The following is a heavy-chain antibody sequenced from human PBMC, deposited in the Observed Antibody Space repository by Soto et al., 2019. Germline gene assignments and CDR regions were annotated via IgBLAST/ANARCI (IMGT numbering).Heavy chain of an antibody. CDR2: IDPSDSYT. D-gene: IGHD6-19*01. V-gene: IGHV5-10-1*01. CDR1: GYSFTIYC. J-gene: IGHJ6*02. Sequence: GESLKSSGKGSGYSFTIYCISWVLQMPWKGLEWMGKIDPSDSYTNYSPSFQGHVTISADKSISTAYLQWSSLKASDTAMYYCARHYAVAGRSGYYYGMDVWGQGTTVTVSS. CDR3: ARHYAVAGRSGYYYGMDV.